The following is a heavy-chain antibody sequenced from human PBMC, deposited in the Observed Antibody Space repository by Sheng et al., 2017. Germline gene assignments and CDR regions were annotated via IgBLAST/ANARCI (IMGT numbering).Heavy chain of an antibody. CDR1: GFTFSSYA. J-gene: IGHJ6*02. CDR3: ARPYGDYTDYYYYGMDV. Sequence: QVQLVESGGGVVQPGRSLRLSCAASGFTFSSYAMHWVRQAPGKGLEWVAVISYDGSNKYYADSVKGRFTISRDNSKNTLYLQMNSLRAEDTAVYYCARPYGDYTDYYYYGMDVWGQGTTVTVSS. CDR2: ISYDGSNK. V-gene: IGHV3-30*04. D-gene: IGHD4-17*01.